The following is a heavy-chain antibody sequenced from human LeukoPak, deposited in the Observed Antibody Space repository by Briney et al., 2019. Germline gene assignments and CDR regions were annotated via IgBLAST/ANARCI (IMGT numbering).Heavy chain of an antibody. D-gene: IGHD6-19*01. Sequence: PGGSLRLSCAASGFTFSSYGMSWVRQAPGKGLEWVSAISGSGGSTYYADSVKGRFTISRDNSKNTLYLQMNSLRAEDTAVYYCASWLVRRYYFDYWGQGTLVTVSS. J-gene: IGHJ4*02. CDR2: ISGSGGST. CDR3: ASWLVRRYYFDY. CDR1: GFTFSSYG. V-gene: IGHV3-23*01.